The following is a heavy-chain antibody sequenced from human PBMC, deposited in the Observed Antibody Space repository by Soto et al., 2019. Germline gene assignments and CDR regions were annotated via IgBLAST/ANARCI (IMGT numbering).Heavy chain of an antibody. Sequence: SVKVSCKASGGTFSSYAISWVRQAPGQGLEWMGGIIPIFGTANYAQKFQGRVTFTRDTSASTVYMEVSSLRPEDTAVYYCARAAYYYESSGYYPGDYWGQGTLVTVSS. V-gene: IGHV1-69*05. CDR1: GGTFSSYA. J-gene: IGHJ4*02. CDR3: ARAAYYYESSGYYPGDY. D-gene: IGHD3-22*01. CDR2: IIPIFGTA.